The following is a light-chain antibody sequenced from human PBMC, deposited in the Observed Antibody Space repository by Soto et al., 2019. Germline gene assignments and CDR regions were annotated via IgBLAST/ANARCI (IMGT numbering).Light chain of an antibody. Sequence: DVQMTQSPSTLSASVGDTVTITCRASQTINSWLAWYQHRPGKGPKLLIYKTSTVEGGVPLRFSGSGSGTEFTLTISSLQPADSATYYRQQYNTYPMTFGQGTQVDIK. CDR1: QTINSW. J-gene: IGKJ1*01. CDR2: KTS. V-gene: IGKV1-5*03. CDR3: QQYNTYPMT.